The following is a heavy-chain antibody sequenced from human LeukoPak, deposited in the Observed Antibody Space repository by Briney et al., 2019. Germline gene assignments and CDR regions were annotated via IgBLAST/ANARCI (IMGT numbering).Heavy chain of an antibody. V-gene: IGHV3-72*01. J-gene: IGHJ3*02. D-gene: IGHD3-22*01. CDR1: GFTFSDHF. CDR2: IRNRAKSYTT. Sequence: GGSLRLSCAASGFTFSDHFMDWVRQAPGKGLEWVGRIRNRAKSYTTQNAPSVKDRFTISRDDSRNSLYLQMNSLKTEDTAVYFCARVGDYYDSRGYSTDAFDMWGQGTMVTVSS. CDR3: ARVGDYYDSRGYSTDAFDM.